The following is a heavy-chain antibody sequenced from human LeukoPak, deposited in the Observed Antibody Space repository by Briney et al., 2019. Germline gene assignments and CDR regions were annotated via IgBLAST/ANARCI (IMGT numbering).Heavy chain of an antibody. CDR2: SGNT. V-gene: IGHV4-59*01. J-gene: IGHJ4*02. Sequence: SETLSLTCTVSGGSINSYYWSWIRQPPGKGLEWIGYSGNTIYNPSLESRVTISVDTSKNQFSLNLSSVTPADSAVYYCARVSSGSYLYFDCWGQGTLVTVSS. CDR1: GGSINSYY. D-gene: IGHD1-26*01. CDR3: ARVSSGSYLYFDC.